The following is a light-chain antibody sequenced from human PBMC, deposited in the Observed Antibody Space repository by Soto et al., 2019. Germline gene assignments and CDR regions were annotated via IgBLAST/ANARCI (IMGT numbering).Light chain of an antibody. J-gene: IGLJ3*02. CDR2: KNS. Sequence: QSVLTQPPSASGTPGQRVTISCSGSSSNIGSNYVFWYQHLPGTAPKLLIYKNSQRPSGVPDRFSGSKSGTPASLAISGLRSEDEADYSCATWDDSLSRQWVFGGGTKLTVL. V-gene: IGLV1-47*01. CDR3: ATWDDSLSRQWV. CDR1: SSNIGSNY.